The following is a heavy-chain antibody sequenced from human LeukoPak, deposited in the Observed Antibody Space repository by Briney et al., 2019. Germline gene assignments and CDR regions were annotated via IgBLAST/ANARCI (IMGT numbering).Heavy chain of an antibody. CDR2: IYSGGST. V-gene: IGHV3-53*01. CDR1: GFTVSSNY. D-gene: IGHD3-22*01. CDR3: ARCSSGNFDY. Sequence: GGSLRLSCAASGFTVSSNYMSWVRQAPGKGLEWVSVIYSGGSTYYADSVKGRFTISRDNSKNTLYPQMNSLRAEDTAVYYCARCSSGNFDYWGQGTLVTVSS. J-gene: IGHJ4*02.